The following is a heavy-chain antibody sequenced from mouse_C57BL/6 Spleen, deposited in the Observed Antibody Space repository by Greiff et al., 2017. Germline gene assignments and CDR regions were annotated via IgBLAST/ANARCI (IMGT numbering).Heavy chain of an antibody. Sequence: EVQVVESGPGLVKPSQSLSLTCSVTGYSITSGYYWNWIRQFPGNKLEWMGYISYDGSNNYNPSLKNRISITRDTSKNQFFLTLNSVTTEDTATYYCASGGSYYGSSYFDYWGQGTTLTVSS. V-gene: IGHV3-6*01. CDR2: ISYDGSN. D-gene: IGHD1-1*01. J-gene: IGHJ2*01. CDR3: ASGGSYYGSSYFDY. CDR1: GYSITSGYY.